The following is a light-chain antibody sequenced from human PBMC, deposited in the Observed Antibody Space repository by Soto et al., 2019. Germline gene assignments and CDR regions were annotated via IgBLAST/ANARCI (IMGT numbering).Light chain of an antibody. V-gene: IGLV2-14*01. CDR3: TSYTSITTWV. CDR2: EVS. J-gene: IGLJ3*02. Sequence: QSAMTQPASVSGSPGQSITISCTGTSSDVGRYNYVSWYQQHPGKAPKLMIYEVSNRPSGVSNRFSASKSGNTASLTISGLQSEDEADYYCTSYTSITTWVFGGGTKVTVL. CDR1: SSDVGRYNY.